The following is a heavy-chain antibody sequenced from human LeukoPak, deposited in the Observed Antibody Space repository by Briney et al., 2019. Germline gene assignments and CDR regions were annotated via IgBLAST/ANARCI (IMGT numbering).Heavy chain of an antibody. D-gene: IGHD1-26*01. CDR1: GGTFSSFA. CDR2: IIPIFDTS. V-gene: IGHV1-69*06. Sequence: SVKVSCKASGGTFSSFAISWVRQAPGQGLEWMGGIIPIFDTSHYAQKFQSRVTISADKATSTAYMELSSLRSDDTAVYYCARGRIYSGSYYGYFDYRGQGTLVTVSS. J-gene: IGHJ4*02. CDR3: ARGRIYSGSYYGYFDY.